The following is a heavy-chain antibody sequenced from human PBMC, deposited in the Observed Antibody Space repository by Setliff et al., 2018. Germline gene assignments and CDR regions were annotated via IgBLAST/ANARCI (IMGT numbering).Heavy chain of an antibody. CDR2: MNPNSGNT. D-gene: IGHD3-22*01. CDR1: GYTFTTYD. J-gene: IGHJ4*02. Sequence: RASVKVSCKASGYTFTTYDINWVRQATGQGLEWMGWMNPNSGNTGYAQKFQGRVTMTRNTSISTAYMELSSLRSEDTAVYYCAREPPDYYDSSGSYYWGQGTLVTVSS. V-gene: IGHV1-8*01. CDR3: AREPPDYYDSSGSYY.